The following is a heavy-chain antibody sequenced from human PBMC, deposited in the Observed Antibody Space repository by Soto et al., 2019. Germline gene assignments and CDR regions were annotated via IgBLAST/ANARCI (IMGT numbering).Heavy chain of an antibody. CDR2: IRSKANSYAT. Sequence: GGSLRLSCAASGFTFSGSAMHWVRQASGKGLEWVGRIRSKANSYATAYAASVKGRFTISRDDSKNTAYLQMNSLKTEDTAVYYCTRHPLRPAVASGLVDYWGQGTLVTVSS. J-gene: IGHJ4*02. D-gene: IGHD6-13*01. CDR3: TRHPLRPAVASGLVDY. V-gene: IGHV3-73*01. CDR1: GFTFSGSA.